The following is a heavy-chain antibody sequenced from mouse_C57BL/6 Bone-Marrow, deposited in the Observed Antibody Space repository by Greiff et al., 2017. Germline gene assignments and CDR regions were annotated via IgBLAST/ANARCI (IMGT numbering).Heavy chain of an antibody. Sequence: VQLQQPGAELVKPGASVKLSCKASGYTFTSYWMQWVKQRPGQGLEWIGEIDPSDSYTNYNQKFKGKATLTVDTSSSTAYMQLSSLTSEDSAVYYCANRYDYDSDYWGQGTTLTVSS. CDR2: IDPSDSYT. J-gene: IGHJ2*01. V-gene: IGHV1-50*01. CDR3: ANRYDYDSDY. D-gene: IGHD2-4*01. CDR1: GYTFTSYW.